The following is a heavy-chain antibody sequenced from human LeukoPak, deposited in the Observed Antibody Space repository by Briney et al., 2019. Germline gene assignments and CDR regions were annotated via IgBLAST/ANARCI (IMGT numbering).Heavy chain of an antibody. CDR1: GYTFTSYA. V-gene: IGHV1-3*01. CDR3: ARAAAAAGTVPYYYYYIDV. D-gene: IGHD6-13*01. J-gene: IGHJ6*03. Sequence: ASVKVSCKASGYTFTSYAMHWVRQAPGQRLEWMGWINAGNGNTKYSQKFQGRVTITRDTSASTAYMELSSLRSEDTAVYYCARAAAAAGTVPYYYYYIDVWGKGTTVTVSS. CDR2: INAGNGNT.